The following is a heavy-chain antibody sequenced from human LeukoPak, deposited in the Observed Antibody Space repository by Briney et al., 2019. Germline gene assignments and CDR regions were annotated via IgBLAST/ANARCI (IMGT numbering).Heavy chain of an antibody. V-gene: IGHV3-15*07. CDR2: ISSKTAGGTA. Sequence: PGGSLRLSCAASGFTFNNTWVNWVRQPPGKELEWVGRISSKTAGGTADYAAPVKGRFSISRDDSKSMLYLQMNSLKTEDTAVYYCTTEGYLLSGGGWESWDQGTLVTVSS. CDR1: GFTFNNTW. D-gene: IGHD1-26*01. J-gene: IGHJ5*02. CDR3: TTEGYLLSGGGWES.